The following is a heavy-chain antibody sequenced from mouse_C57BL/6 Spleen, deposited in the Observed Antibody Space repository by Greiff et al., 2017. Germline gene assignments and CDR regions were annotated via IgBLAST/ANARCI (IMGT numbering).Heavy chain of an antibody. CDR2: IYPGDGDT. D-gene: IGHD1-1*01. CDR1: GYAFSSSW. Sequence: QVQLQQSGPELVKPGASVKISCKASGYAFSSSWMNWVKQRPGKGLEWIGRIYPGDGDTNYNGKFKGKATLTVDKSSSTAYMELRSLTSEDSAVYYCASLYYYGTDWYFDVWGTGTTVTVSS. V-gene: IGHV1-82*01. J-gene: IGHJ1*03. CDR3: ASLYYYGTDWYFDV.